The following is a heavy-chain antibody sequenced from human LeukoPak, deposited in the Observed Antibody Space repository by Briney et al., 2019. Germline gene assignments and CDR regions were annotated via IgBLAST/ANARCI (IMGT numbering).Heavy chain of an antibody. V-gene: IGHV3-48*03. Sequence: GGSLRLSCAASGFTFRSYEMSWVRQAPGTGLEWVSYISDVGTTYYADSVKGRFTISRDNAKNSLFLQMNSLRAEDTAVYFCARENSGYDGGFDCWGQGTLVTVSS. J-gene: IGHJ4*02. CDR3: ARENSGYDGGFDC. D-gene: IGHD5-12*01. CDR1: GFTFRSYE. CDR2: ISDVGTT.